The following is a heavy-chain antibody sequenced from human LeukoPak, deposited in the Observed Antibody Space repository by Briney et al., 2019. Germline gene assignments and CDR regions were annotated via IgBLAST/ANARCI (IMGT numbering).Heavy chain of an antibody. Sequence: GGSLRLSCAASGFTFSSYSMNWVRQTQGKWLEWVSSISSSSSYIYYADSVKGRFTISRDNAKNSLYLQMNSLRAEDTAVYYCARVVNSRWYYFDYWGQGTLVTVSS. D-gene: IGHD6-13*01. CDR2: ISSSSSYI. V-gene: IGHV3-21*01. J-gene: IGHJ4*02. CDR1: GFTFSSYS. CDR3: ARVVNSRWYYFDY.